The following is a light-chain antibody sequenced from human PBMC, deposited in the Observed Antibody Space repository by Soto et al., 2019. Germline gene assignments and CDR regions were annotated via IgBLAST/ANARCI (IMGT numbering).Light chain of an antibody. CDR1: QTVSKF. CDR3: QQTYSLPRA. Sequence: DVQITQSPSSLSASVGDSVTIACRASQTVSKFVNWYQQKPGKVPDLLIYSASTLYSGVPSRFSGSGSGTEFTLTISNLQPEDFATYYCQQTYSLPRAFAQGTK. J-gene: IGKJ1*01. CDR2: SAS. V-gene: IGKV1-39*01.